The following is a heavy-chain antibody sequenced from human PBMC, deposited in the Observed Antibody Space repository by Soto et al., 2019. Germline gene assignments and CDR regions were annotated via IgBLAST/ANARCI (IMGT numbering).Heavy chain of an antibody. CDR3: ARHGGSSGYFDY. CDR2: IYYSGST. Sequence: SETLSLTCTVSGGSISSGGYYWSWIRQHPGKGLEWIGYIYYSGSTYYNPSLKSRVTISVDTSKNQFSLKLSSVTAADTAVYYCARHGGSSGYFDYWGQGTLVTVSS. D-gene: IGHD5-12*01. J-gene: IGHJ4*02. V-gene: IGHV4-31*03. CDR1: GGSISSGGYY.